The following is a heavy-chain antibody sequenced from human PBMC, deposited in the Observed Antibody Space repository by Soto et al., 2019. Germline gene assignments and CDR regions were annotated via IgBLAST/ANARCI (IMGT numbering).Heavy chain of an antibody. CDR2: IYYSGST. CDR1: GGSISSYY. Sequence: SETLSLTCTVSGGSISSYYWSWIRQPPGKGLEWIGYIYYSGSTNYNPSLKSRVTISVDTSKNQFSLKLSSVTAADTAVYYCARETSAGRYFDWLLPERDMAYSDYWGQGTLVT. V-gene: IGHV4-59*01. CDR3: ARETSAGRYFDWLLPERDMAYSDY. D-gene: IGHD3-9*01. J-gene: IGHJ4*02.